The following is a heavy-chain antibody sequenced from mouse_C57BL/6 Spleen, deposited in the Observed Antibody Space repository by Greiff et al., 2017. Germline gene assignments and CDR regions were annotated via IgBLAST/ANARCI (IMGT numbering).Heavy chain of an antibody. CDR1: GYTFTSYW. J-gene: IGHJ2*01. CDR2: IDPSDSAN. CDR3: ARRGDGFDY. Sequence: QVQLQQSGPGLVRPWSSVSLSCKASGYTFTSYWMHWVKQRPLQGLEWIGNIDPSDSANHYNPKFKDQATLTVDTSSSTSYMQLSSLTSEDSAVYYCARRGDGFDYWGQGTTLTVSS. V-gene: IGHV1-52*01.